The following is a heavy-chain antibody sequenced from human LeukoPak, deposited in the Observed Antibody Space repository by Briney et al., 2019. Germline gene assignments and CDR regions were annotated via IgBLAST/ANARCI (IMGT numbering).Heavy chain of an antibody. J-gene: IGHJ4*02. D-gene: IGHD2-15*01. CDR1: GFTFSSYS. CDR2: IRSSSRTI. V-gene: IGHV3-48*04. Sequence: GGSLRLSCAASGFTFSSYSMNWVRQAPGKGLEWVSYIRSSSRTIYYADSVKGRFTISRDNAKNSLYLQMNSLRAEDTALYYCAKDSAHMADNFDYWGQGTLVTVSS. CDR3: AKDSAHMADNFDY.